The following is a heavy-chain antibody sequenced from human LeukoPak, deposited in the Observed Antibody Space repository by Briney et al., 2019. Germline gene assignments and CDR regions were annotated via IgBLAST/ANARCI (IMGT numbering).Heavy chain of an antibody. CDR1: GFTFSSYW. CDR2: INSDGSNT. J-gene: IGHJ4*02. V-gene: IGHV3-74*01. Sequence: PGGSLRLSCAASGFTFSSYWMHWVRQAPGKGLVWVSRINSDGSNTSYADSVKGRFTISRDNAKNTLYLQMNSLRAEDTAVYYCAAYSSGTRDYWDQGTLVTVSS. D-gene: IGHD6-19*01. CDR3: AAYSSGTRDY.